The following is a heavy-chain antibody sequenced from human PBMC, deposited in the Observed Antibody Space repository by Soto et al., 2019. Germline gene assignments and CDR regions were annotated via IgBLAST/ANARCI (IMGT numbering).Heavy chain of an antibody. Sequence: SETLSLTCAAYGESFSGYYWSWIRQPPKKGLEWIGEINHSGSTNYNPSLKSRVTISVDTSKNQFSLKLSSVTAADKAVYYCARGRSEYQLLYRNYYYSGMDVWGQGTTITV. CDR2: INHSGST. CDR3: ARGRSEYQLLYRNYYYSGMDV. CDR1: GESFSGYY. J-gene: IGHJ6*02. D-gene: IGHD2-2*02. V-gene: IGHV4-34*01.